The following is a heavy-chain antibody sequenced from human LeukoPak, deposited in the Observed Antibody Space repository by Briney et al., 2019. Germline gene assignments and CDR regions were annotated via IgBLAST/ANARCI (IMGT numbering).Heavy chain of an antibody. D-gene: IGHD2-2*03. J-gene: IGHJ3*02. V-gene: IGHV3-48*03. CDR3: ARAMDIVVVPAAKSDAFDI. Sequence: GGSLRLSCAASGVTFSSYEMNWVRQAPGKGLEWVSYISSSGSTVYYADSVKGRFTISRDDAKNSLYLQMNSLRAEDTAVYYCARAMDIVVVPAAKSDAFDIWGQGTMVTVSS. CDR2: ISSSGSTV. CDR1: GVTFSSYE.